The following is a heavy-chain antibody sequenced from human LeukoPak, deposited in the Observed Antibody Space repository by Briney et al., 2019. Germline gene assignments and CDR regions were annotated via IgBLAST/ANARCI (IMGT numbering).Heavy chain of an antibody. CDR2: IYHSGST. V-gene: IGHV4-34*01. CDR3: ARRRTSYDYVWGSYRYTPPFDY. CDR1: GFGFSSYG. Sequence: PGGSLRLSCAASGFGFSSYGMNWVRQAPGKGLEWIGYIYHSGSTYYNPSLKSRVTISVDTSKNQFSLKLSSVTAADTAVYYCARRRTSYDYVWGSYRYTPPFDYWGQGTLVTVSS. J-gene: IGHJ4*02. D-gene: IGHD3-16*02.